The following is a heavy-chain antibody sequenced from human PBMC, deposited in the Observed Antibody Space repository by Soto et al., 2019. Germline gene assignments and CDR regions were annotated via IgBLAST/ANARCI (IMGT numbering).Heavy chain of an antibody. CDR1: GASISSYY. CDR2: TYHRGTT. D-gene: IGHD3-10*02. Sequence: SETLSLTCTVSGASISSYYWSWIRQPPGKGLEWMGFTYHRGTTNYNPSLKSRVTIVVDTSKNQFSLRLRSVTAADSGVYYCAKLVRDDVRRSDLDHWGQGTLVTVSS. V-gene: IGHV4-59*08. CDR3: AKLVRDDVRRSDLDH. J-gene: IGHJ4*02.